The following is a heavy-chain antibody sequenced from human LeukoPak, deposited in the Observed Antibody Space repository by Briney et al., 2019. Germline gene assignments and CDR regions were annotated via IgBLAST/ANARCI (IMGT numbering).Heavy chain of an antibody. CDR1: GGSISSYY. CDR2: IYYSGST. CDR3: ARATITGPYWYFDL. D-gene: IGHD1-20*01. Sequence: SSETLSLTCTVSGGSISSYYWSWIRQPPGKGLEWIGYIYYSGSTNYNPSLKSRVTISVDTSKNQFSLKLSSVTAADTAVYYCARATITGPYWYFDLWGRGTLVTVSS. J-gene: IGHJ2*01. V-gene: IGHV4-59*01.